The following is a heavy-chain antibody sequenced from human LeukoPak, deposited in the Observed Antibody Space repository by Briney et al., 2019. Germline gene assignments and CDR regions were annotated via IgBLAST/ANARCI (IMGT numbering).Heavy chain of an antibody. CDR2: IIPIFGTA. D-gene: IGHD2-2*01. Sequence: SVNVSCKASGGTFSSYAISWVRQAPGQGLEWMGGIIPIFGTANYAQKFQGRVTITADESTSTAYMELSSLRSEDTAVYYCARGFGGRSYCSSTSCYAESWFDPWGQGTLVTVSS. V-gene: IGHV1-69*01. CDR3: ARGFGGRSYCSSTSCYAESWFDP. CDR1: GGTFSSYA. J-gene: IGHJ5*02.